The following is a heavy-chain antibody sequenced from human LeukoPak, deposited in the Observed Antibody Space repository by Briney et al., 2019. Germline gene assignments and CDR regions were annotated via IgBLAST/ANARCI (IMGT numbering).Heavy chain of an antibody. V-gene: IGHV4-59*01. CDR1: GGSISSYY. D-gene: IGHD3-3*01. CDR2: IYYSGST. Sequence: PSETLSLTCTVSGGSISSYYWSWIRQPPGKGLEWIGYIYYSGSTNYNPSLKSRVTISVDTSKNQFSLKLSSVTAADTAVYYCARASTDDFWSGYYPQNFDYWGQGTLVTVSS. J-gene: IGHJ4*02. CDR3: ARASTDDFWSGYYPQNFDY.